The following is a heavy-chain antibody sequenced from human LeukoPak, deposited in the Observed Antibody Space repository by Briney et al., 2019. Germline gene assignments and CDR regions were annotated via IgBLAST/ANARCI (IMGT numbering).Heavy chain of an antibody. V-gene: IGHV3-23*01. CDR1: GFTFSRYG. CDR3: ATGAYFDH. CDR2: NSDSGGST. J-gene: IGHJ4*02. Sequence: PGGSLRLSCAASGFTFSRYGMTWVRQAPGKGLEWVSTNSDSGGSTYYADSVKGRFTISRDNSKNTLYLQMNSLRAEDTAIYYCATGAYFDHWGQGTLVTVSS.